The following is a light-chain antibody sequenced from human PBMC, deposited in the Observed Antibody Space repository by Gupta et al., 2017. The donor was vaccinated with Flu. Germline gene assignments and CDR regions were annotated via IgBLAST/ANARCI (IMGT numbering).Light chain of an antibody. CDR1: SSNIVNNP. J-gene: IGLJ3*02. V-gene: IGLV1-44*01. CDR2: VNN. Sequence: QSVLTQPPSASGTPGQRVTISCSGGSSNIVNNPVNWYQHRPGTAPKLLIYVNNQRPPGVPGRFSASKSGTSASLAISGLQSEDAADYYCAAWDDSRNAWVFGGGTKLTVL. CDR3: AAWDDSRNAWV.